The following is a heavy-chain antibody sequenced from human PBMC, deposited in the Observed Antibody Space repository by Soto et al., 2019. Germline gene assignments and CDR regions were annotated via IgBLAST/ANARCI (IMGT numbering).Heavy chain of an antibody. D-gene: IGHD6-6*01. CDR1: GGTFSSYA. J-gene: IGHJ3*01. Sequence: GASVKVSCKASGGTFSSYAISWVRQAPGQGLEWMGIINPSGGGTIYPQKFQGRVTMTRDTSTSTVYMDLSSLTYDDTAVFYCARTLSIASRRDAFDVWGQGTMVTVSS. CDR3: ARTLSIASRRDAFDV. CDR2: INPSGGGT. V-gene: IGHV1-46*01.